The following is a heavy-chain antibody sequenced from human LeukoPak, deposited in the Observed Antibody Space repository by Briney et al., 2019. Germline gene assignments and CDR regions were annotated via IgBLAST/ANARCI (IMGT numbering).Heavy chain of an antibody. CDR3: ARGGRSSSPRLAY. J-gene: IGHJ4*02. V-gene: IGHV1-46*01. D-gene: IGHD2-2*01. CDR2: IIPSGNIT. Sequence: KPGASVNVSCKTSGYTFITYNMHWVRRAPGQGLEWMGMIIPSGNITTYAQKFQGRVTMTRDTSTSTVYMVLSSLRSEDTAVYYCARGGRSSSPRLAYWGQGSLVTVSS. CDR1: GYTFITYN.